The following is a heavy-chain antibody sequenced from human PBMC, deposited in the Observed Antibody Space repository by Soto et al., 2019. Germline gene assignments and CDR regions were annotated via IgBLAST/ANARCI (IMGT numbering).Heavy chain of an antibody. J-gene: IGHJ4*02. D-gene: IGHD6-13*01. CDR2: IIPIFGTA. CDR1: GGTFSSYA. V-gene: IGHV1-69*01. Sequence: QVQLVQSGAEVKKPGSSVKVSCKASGGTFSSYAISWVRQAPGQGLEWMGGIIPIFGTANYAQKFQGRVTITADESTSTAYMELSSLRSEATAVYYCAREPPKPGIAAAGTFYFDYWGQGTLVTVSS. CDR3: AREPPKPGIAAAGTFYFDY.